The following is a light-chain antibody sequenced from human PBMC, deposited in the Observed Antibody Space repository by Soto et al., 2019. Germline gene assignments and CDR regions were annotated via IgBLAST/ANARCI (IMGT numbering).Light chain of an antibody. CDR3: QQYGSSPRT. J-gene: IGKJ1*01. CDR2: DAS. V-gene: IGKV3-11*01. Sequence: EIVLTQSPATLSLSPGERATLSCRASQGVSSYLAWYQQKPGQAPRLLISDASNRAAGIPARFSGSGSGTDFTLTIGSLEPEDFAVYFCQQYGSSPRTFGQGTKVDI. CDR1: QGVSSY.